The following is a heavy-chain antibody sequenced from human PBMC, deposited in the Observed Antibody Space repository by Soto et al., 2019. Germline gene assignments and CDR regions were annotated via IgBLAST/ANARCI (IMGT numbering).Heavy chain of an antibody. CDR3: ARERDSSGYPGGIDY. V-gene: IGHV1-69*08. D-gene: IGHD3-22*01. J-gene: IGHJ4*01. CDR2: INPILGIA. CDR1: GGTFSSYT. Sequence: QVQLVQSGAEVKKPGSSGKVSCKASGGTFSSYTISWVRQAPGHGLEWMGRINPILGIANYAQKYQGRVTNTADKSTSTAYMELSSLRSEDTAVYSCARERDSSGYPGGIDYWGHGTLVTVSS.